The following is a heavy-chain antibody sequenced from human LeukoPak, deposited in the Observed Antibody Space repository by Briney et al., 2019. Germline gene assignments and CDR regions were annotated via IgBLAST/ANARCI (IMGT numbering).Heavy chain of an antibody. J-gene: IGHJ5*02. CDR2: IYYSGST. D-gene: IGHD1-26*01. CDR1: GGSISSYY. V-gene: IGHV4-59*01. Sequence: PSETLSLTCSVSGGSISSYYWSWIRQPPGKGLEWIGYIYYSGSTNYNPSLKSRVTISVDTSENQFSLKLSSVTAADTAVYYCARVASSGRWFDPWGQGTLVTVSS. CDR3: ARVASSGRWFDP.